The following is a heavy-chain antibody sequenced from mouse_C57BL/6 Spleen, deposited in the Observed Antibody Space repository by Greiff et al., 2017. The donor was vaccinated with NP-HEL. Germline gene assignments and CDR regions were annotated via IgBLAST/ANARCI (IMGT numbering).Heavy chain of an antibody. J-gene: IGHJ4*01. CDR2: IYPGDGDT. D-gene: IGHD2-3*01. CDR1: GYAFSSYW. CDR3: IYDGYPYAMDY. V-gene: IGHV1-80*01. Sequence: QVQLQQSGAELVKPGASVKISCKASGYAFSSYWMNWVKQRPGKGLEWIGQIYPGDGDTNYNGKFKGKATLTADKSSSTAYMQLSSLTSEDSAVYFCIYDGYPYAMDYWGQGTSVTVSS.